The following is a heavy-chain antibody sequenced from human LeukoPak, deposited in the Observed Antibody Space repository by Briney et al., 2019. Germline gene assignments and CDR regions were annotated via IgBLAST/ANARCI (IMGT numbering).Heavy chain of an antibody. CDR1: GGSVSSGSYY. D-gene: IGHD1-14*01. J-gene: IGHJ6*02. V-gene: IGHV4-61*01. CDR3: ARVRNEYFYYGMDV. CDR2: IYDSGST. Sequence: SETLSLTCTVSGGSVSSGSYYWSWIRQPPGKGLEWIGYIYDSGSTNYNPSLKSRVTISVDTSKNQFSLNLSPVTAADTAVYYCARVRNEYFYYGMDVWGQGTTVTVSS.